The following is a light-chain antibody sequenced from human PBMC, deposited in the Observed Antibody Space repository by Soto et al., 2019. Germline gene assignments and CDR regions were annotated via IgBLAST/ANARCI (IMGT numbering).Light chain of an antibody. V-gene: IGLV2-14*01. CDR3: SSYTSSSTLYV. J-gene: IGLJ1*01. CDR1: SSDVGVYNY. CDR2: EVS. Sequence: QSALTQPASVSGSPGQSITISCTGTSSDVGVYNYVSWYQQHPGKAPKLMIYEVSNRPSGVSNRFSGSTSGNTASLTISGLQAEDEADYYCSSYTSSSTLYVFGTGTKLTVL.